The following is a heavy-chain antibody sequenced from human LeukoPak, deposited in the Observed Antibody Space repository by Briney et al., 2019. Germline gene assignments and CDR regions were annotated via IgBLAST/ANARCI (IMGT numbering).Heavy chain of an antibody. D-gene: IGHD1-26*01. CDR3: ARDKSIVGSKRASMVNYYYYYGMDV. V-gene: IGHV3-48*04. J-gene: IGHJ6*02. Sequence: GGSLRLSCAASGFTFSSYWMSWVRQAPGKGLEWVSYISSSGSTIYYADSVKGRFTISRDNAKNSLYLQMNSLRAEDTAVYYCARDKSIVGSKRASMVNYYYYYGMDVWGQGTTVTVSS. CDR1: GFTFSSYW. CDR2: ISSSGSTI.